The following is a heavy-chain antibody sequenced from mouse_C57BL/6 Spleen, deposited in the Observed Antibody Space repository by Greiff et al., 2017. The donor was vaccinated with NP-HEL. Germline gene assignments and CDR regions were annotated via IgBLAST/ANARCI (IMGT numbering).Heavy chain of an antibody. V-gene: IGHV1-18*01. J-gene: IGHJ2*01. D-gene: IGHD2-4*01. CDR3: ARGMGLRRRGYYFDY. Sequence: EVQLQQSGPELVKPGASVKIPCKASGYTFTDYNMDWVKQSHGKSLEWIGDINPNNGGTIYNQKFKGKATLTVDKSSSTAYMELRSLTSEDTAVYYCARGMGLRRRGYYFDYWGQGTTLTVSS. CDR1: GYTFTDYN. CDR2: INPNNGGT.